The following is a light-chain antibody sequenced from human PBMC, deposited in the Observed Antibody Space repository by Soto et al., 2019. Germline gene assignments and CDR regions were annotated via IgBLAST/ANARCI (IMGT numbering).Light chain of an antibody. V-gene: IGKV3-11*01. J-gene: IGKJ5*01. Sequence: IVLAHSPATLCFSPGERATLSFRASQSVSSYLAWYQQKPGQAPRLLIYDASNRATGTPARFSGSGSGTDFTLTISSLEPEDFAVYYCQQRSNWPHFGQGTRLEIK. CDR2: DAS. CDR3: QQRSNWPH. CDR1: QSVSSY.